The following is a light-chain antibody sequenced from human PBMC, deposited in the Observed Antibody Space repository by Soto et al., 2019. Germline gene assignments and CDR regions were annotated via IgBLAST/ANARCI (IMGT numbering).Light chain of an antibody. CDR3: QQFSSYPLT. CDR1: QSVSSSY. V-gene: IGKV3-20*01. CDR2: GAS. J-gene: IGKJ4*01. Sequence: EIVLTQSPGTLSLSPGERATLSCRASQSVSSSYLAWYQQKPGQAHRLLIYGASSRATGIPDRFSGSGSGTDFTLTIRRLEPEDFAVYYCQQFSSYPLTFGGGTKVDI.